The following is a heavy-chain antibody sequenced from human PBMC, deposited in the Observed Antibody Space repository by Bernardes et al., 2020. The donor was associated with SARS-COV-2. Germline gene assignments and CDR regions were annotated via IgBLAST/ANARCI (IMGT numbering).Heavy chain of an antibody. D-gene: IGHD3-22*01. CDR1: GFTFSTYG. V-gene: IGHV3-33*01. CDR2: IWYDGSNK. Sequence: GGSLRLSCAASGFTFSTYGMHWVRQAPGKGLEWVAVIWYDGSNKYYADSVKGRFTISRDNSKNTLYLQMNSLRAEDTSVYYCSREGVSYYDSNEEPAFDIWGQGTMVTVSS. CDR3: SREGVSYYDSNEEPAFDI. J-gene: IGHJ3*02.